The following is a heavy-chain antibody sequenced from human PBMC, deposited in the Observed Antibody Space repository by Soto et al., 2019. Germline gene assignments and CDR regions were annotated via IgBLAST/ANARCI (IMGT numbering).Heavy chain of an antibody. V-gene: IGHV4-61*01. CDR2: IYYSGST. D-gene: IGHD4-4*01. J-gene: IGHJ4*02. CDR3: ARVTTVTSFDS. CDR1: GCSVSSGSHY. Sequence: PSETLSLTCSFSGCSVSSGSHYWSWIRQPPGKGLEWIGYIYYSGSTNYNPSLKSRVIISVDTSKSQFSLNLSSVTAADTAVYYCARVTTVTSFDSWGQGTLVTVSS.